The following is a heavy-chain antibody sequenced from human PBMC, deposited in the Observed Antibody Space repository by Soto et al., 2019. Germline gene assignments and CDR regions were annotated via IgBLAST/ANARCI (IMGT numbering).Heavy chain of an antibody. D-gene: IGHD3-3*01. CDR1: GFTFSSYA. J-gene: IGHJ6*02. V-gene: IGHV3-23*01. CDR3: AKGLLRVPFGVVIIHYYGMDV. CDR2: ISGSGGST. Sequence: TVGSLRLSCAASGFTFSSYAMSWVRQAPGKWLEWVSAISGSGGSTYYADSVKGRFTISRDNSKNTLYLQMNSLRAEDTAVYYCAKGLLRVPFGVVIIHYYGMDVWGQGTTVTVSS.